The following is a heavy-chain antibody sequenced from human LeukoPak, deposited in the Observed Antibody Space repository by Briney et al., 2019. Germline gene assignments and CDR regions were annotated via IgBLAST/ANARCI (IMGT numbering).Heavy chain of an antibody. V-gene: IGHV3-48*01. CDR3: ARDRYGDYDFDY. Sequence: GGSLRLSCAASGFTFNSYSMNWVRQAPGKGLEWLSYISSSSRTIYYADSVKGRFTISRDNANNSLYLQMNSLRAEDTAVYYCARDRYGDYDFDYWGQGTLVTVSS. J-gene: IGHJ4*02. D-gene: IGHD4-17*01. CDR2: ISSSSRTI. CDR1: GFTFNSYS.